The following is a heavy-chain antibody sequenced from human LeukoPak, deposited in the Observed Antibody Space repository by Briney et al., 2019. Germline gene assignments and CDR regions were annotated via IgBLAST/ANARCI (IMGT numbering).Heavy chain of an antibody. V-gene: IGHV1-2*02. D-gene: IGHD6-13*01. Sequence: ASVKVSCKTSGYTFTGYYMHWVRQAPGQGLEWMGWINPNSGGTNYAQNFQGRVTMTRDTSISTAYMELSRLRSDDTALYYCARIGISARGTNFHHWGQGTLVTVSS. CDR1: GYTFTGYY. CDR2: INPNSGGT. CDR3: ARIGISARGTNFHH. J-gene: IGHJ1*01.